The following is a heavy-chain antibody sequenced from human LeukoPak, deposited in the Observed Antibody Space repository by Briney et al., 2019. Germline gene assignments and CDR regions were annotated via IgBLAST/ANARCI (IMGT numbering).Heavy chain of an antibody. J-gene: IGHJ3*02. CDR2: IYTSGST. CDR1: GGSISSYY. CDR3: ARDRLHYYDSSGYYSDAFDI. Sequence: SETLSLNCTVSGGSISSYYWSWIRQPAGKGLEWIGRIYTSGSTNYNPSLKSRVTMSVDTSKNQFSLKLSSVTAADTAVYYCARDRLHYYDSSGYYSDAFDIWGQGTMVTVSS. D-gene: IGHD3-22*01. V-gene: IGHV4-4*07.